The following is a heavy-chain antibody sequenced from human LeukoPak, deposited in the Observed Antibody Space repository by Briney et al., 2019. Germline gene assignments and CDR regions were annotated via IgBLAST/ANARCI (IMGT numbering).Heavy chain of an antibody. CDR1: GGTFSSYA. CDR3: ARETGTMAFDI. J-gene: IGHJ3*02. Sequence: GSSVKVSCKASGGTFSSYAISWVRQAPGQGLEWMGRIIPILGIANYAQKFQGRVTITADKSTSTAYMELSSLRSEDTAVYYCARETGTMAFDIWGQGTMVTVSS. V-gene: IGHV1-69*04. CDR2: IIPILGIA. D-gene: IGHD1-7*01.